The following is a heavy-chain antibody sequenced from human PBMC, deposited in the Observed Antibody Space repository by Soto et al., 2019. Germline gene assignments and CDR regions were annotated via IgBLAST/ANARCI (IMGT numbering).Heavy chain of an antibody. V-gene: IGHV1-46*01. D-gene: IGHD2-15*01. CDR3: ARAGYCSGGNCFHGNCDN. CDR1: GYTFTTYY. J-gene: IGHJ4*02. Sequence: QVQLVQSGAEVKRPGASVKVSCKASGYTFTTYYMHWVRQAPGQGLEWLGIINPNGGSTTYAQKFQGRVTMTRDTSTSTVYLALSSLRSEDTAVYYCARAGYCSGGNCFHGNCDNWGQGTLVTVSA. CDR2: INPNGGST.